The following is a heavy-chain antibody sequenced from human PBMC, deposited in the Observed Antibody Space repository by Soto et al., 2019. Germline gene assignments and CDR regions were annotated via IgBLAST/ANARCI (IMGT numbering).Heavy chain of an antibody. J-gene: IGHJ6*02. V-gene: IGHV3-23*01. CDR2: ISGSGGST. D-gene: IGHD4-17*01. CDR1: GFTFSSYA. Sequence: EVQLLESGGGLVQPGGSLRLSCAASGFTFSSYAMSWVRQAPGKGLEWVSAISGSGGSTYYADSVKGRFTISRDNSKNPLYLQMNSLRAEDTAVYYCAKDRSLTTVTLGYYYYGMDVWGQGTTVTVSS. CDR3: AKDRSLTTVTLGYYYYGMDV.